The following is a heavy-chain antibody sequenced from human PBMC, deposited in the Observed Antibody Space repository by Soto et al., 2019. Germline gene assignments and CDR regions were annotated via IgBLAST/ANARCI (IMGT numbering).Heavy chain of an antibody. V-gene: IGHV3-30-3*01. CDR2: ISYDGRNK. CDR3: ARPLWRDDYNWGYFDL. D-gene: IGHD4-4*01. Sequence: QVQLVESGGGVVQPGRSLRLSCAASGFTFSSYAMHWVRQAPGKGLEWVAVISYDGRNKYYADSVKGRFTISRDNSKNTLYLQRNSLRLEDTAVYYCARPLWRDDYNWGYFDLWGRGTLVTVSS. J-gene: IGHJ2*01. CDR1: GFTFSSYA.